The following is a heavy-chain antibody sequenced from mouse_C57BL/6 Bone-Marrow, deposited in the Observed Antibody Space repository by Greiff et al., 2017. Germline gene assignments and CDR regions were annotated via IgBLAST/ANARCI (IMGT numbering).Heavy chain of an antibody. V-gene: IGHV3-6*02. CDR3: ARESGARDY. J-gene: IGHJ2*01. D-gene: IGHD3-1*01. CDR1: GYSITSGYY. CDR2: ISYDGSN. Sequence: EVQLQQSGPGLVKPSQSLTLTCSVTGYSITSGYYWNWIRQFPGNQLEWMGYISYDGSNNYNPSLKNRIAITRDTSKNQFFLKLNSVTTEDTATYYCARESGARDYWGQGTTLTVSS.